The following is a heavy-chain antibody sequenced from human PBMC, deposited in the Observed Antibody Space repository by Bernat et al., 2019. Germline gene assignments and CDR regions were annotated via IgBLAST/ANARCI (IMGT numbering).Heavy chain of an antibody. CDR3: AREHSSTPACFEY. CDR1: GYTFTSYG. V-gene: IGHV1-18*01. J-gene: IGHJ4*02. CDR2: ISAYNGTT. Sequence: QVQLVQSGAEVKKPGASVKVSCKASGYTFTSYGISWVRQAPGQGREWMGWISAYNGTTNYAQKLQGRTSITTEEYTITDKLEMRSQRCDDEAVYYCAREHSSTPACFEYWGQGTLVTVSS. D-gene: IGHD2-2*01.